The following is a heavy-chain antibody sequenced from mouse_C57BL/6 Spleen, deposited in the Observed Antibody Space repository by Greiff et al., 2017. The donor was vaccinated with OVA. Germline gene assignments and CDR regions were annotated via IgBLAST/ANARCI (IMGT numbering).Heavy chain of an antibody. J-gene: IGHJ1*03. Sequence: EVMLVESGGGLVQPGGSMKLSCVASGFTFSNYWMNWVRQSPEKGLEWVAQIRLKSDNYATHYAESVKGRFTISRDDSKSSVYLQMNNLRAEDTGIYYCNDGYYRYWYFDVWGTGTTVTVSS. V-gene: IGHV6-3*01. CDR2: IRLKSDNYAT. CDR3: NDGYYRYWYFDV. CDR1: GFTFSNYW. D-gene: IGHD2-3*01.